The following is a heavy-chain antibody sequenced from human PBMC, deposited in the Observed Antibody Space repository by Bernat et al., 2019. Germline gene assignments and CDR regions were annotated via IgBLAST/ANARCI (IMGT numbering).Heavy chain of an antibody. Sequence: QVQLVQSGAEVKKPGASVKVSCKASGYTFTSYAMHWVRQAPGQRLEWMGWINAGSGNTKYSQKFQGRVTITRDTSASTAYMELSSLRSEDTAVYYCASSRVVYWGGFDYWGQGTLVTVSS. D-gene: IGHD2-8*02. CDR2: INAGSGNT. V-gene: IGHV1-3*01. J-gene: IGHJ4*02. CDR3: ASSRVVYWGGFDY. CDR1: GYTFTSYA.